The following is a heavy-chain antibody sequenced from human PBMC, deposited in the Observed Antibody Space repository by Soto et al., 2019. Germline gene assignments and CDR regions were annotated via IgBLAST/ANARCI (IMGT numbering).Heavy chain of an antibody. V-gene: IGHV4-30-2*01. CDR3: ARVRSGWGIDY. J-gene: IGHJ4*02. Sequence: QLHLQESGSGLVKPSQTLSLTCAVSGGSISSGGYSWSWIRQPPGKGLNYIGYIYHSGSTYYNPSRNSRVTISVDRSTHQFSLEVSSVTAADTAVYYCARVRSGWGIDYWGQGTLVTVSS. CDR1: GGSISSGGYS. D-gene: IGHD6-19*01. CDR2: IYHSGST.